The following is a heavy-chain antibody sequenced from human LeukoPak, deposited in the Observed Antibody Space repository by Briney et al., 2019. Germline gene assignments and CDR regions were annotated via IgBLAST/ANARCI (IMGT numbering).Heavy chain of an antibody. CDR3: ARVYYDNYYGMDV. V-gene: IGHV3-20*01. CDR1: GFTFDDYG. CDR2: INWNGGST. Sequence: GGSLRLPCAASGFTFDDYGMSWVRQAPGKGLEWVSGINWNGGSTGYADSVKGRFTISRDNAKNSLYLQMNSLRAEDTALYHCARVYYDNYYGMDVWGQGTTVTVSS. J-gene: IGHJ6*02. D-gene: IGHD3-9*01.